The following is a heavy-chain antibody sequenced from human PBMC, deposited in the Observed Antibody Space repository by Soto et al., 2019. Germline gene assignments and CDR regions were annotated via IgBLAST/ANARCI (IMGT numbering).Heavy chain of an antibody. V-gene: IGHV4-4*02. CDR1: GGSISRSNW. D-gene: IGHD1-26*01. CDR2: IYPSGIT. Sequence: SETLSLTCAVSGGSISRSNWWTRVRLPPGKGLEWFGEIYPSGITHYSPSLKSRVTMSVDKSKNRFSRKLNSVTAADTAMYYCAREAYKRGATNPFFDYWGQGTLGTV. CDR3: AREAYKRGATNPFFDY. J-gene: IGHJ4*02.